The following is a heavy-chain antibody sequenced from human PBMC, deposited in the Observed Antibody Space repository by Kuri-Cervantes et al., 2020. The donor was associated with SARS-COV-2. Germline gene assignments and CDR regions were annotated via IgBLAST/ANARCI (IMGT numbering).Heavy chain of an antibody. CDR1: GGSISSSSYY. CDR3: ARHGVTMVRGVIYAFDI. CDR2: IYYSGST. Sequence: SETLSLTCTVSGGSISSSSYYWGWIRQPPGKGLEWIGSIYYSGSTYYNPSLKSRVTISVDTSKNQFSLKPSSVTAADTAVYYCARHGVTMVRGVIYAFDIWGQGTRGTVSS. D-gene: IGHD3-10*01. V-gene: IGHV4-39*01. J-gene: IGHJ3*02.